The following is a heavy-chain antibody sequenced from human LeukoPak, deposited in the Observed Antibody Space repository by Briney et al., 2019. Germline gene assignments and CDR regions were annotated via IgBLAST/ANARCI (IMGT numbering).Heavy chain of an antibody. CDR3: ARDPSNDIVVVPAAIFTPVYYFDY. D-gene: IGHD2-2*01. J-gene: IGHJ4*02. CDR1: GFTFSSYS. V-gene: IGHV3-21*01. Sequence: GGSLRLSCAASGFTFSSYSMNWVRQAPGKGLEWVSSISSSSSYIYYADSVKGRFTISRDNAKNSLYLQMNSLRAEDTAVYYCARDPSNDIVVVPAAIFTPVYYFDYWGQGTLVTVSS. CDR2: ISSSSSYI.